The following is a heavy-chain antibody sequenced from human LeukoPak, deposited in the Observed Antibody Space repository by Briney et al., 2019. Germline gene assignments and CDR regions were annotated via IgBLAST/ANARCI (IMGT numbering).Heavy chain of an antibody. CDR3: ARVETDYYYYYGMDV. CDR1: GFTFSNYA. J-gene: IGHJ6*02. Sequence: GGSLRLSCTASGFTFSNYAVHRVRQAPGKGLEWVALISYDGSDKYYADSVKGRFTISRDNSKNTLYLQMNSLRAEDTALYYCARVETDYYYYYGMDVWGQGTTVSVSS. V-gene: IGHV3-30*04. CDR2: ISYDGSDK. D-gene: IGHD3-3*01.